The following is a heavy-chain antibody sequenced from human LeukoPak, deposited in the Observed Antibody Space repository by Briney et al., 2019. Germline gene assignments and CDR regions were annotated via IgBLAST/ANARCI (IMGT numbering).Heavy chain of an antibody. CDR3: ASSVDSSDGADY. V-gene: IGHV4-59*01. J-gene: IGHJ4*02. CDR2: IYYSGST. D-gene: IGHD6-19*01. CDR1: GGSISSYY. Sequence: KPSETLSLTCTVSGGSISSYYWSWIRQPPGKGLEWIGYIYYSGSTNYNPSLKSRVTISVDTSKNQFSLKLSSVTAADTAVYYCASSVDSSDGADYWGQGTLVTVSP.